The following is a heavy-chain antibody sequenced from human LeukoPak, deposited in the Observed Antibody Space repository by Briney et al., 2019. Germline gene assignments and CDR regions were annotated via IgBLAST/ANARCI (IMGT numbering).Heavy chain of an antibody. CDR3: AKEAYPTMTAVYYYGMGV. Sequence: GGSLRLSCAASGFIFNNYAMSWVRQAPGKGLEWVSAISGSGGSTYYADSVKGRFTISRDNSKNTLYLQMSSLRVEDTALYYCAKEAYPTMTAVYYYGMGVCGLGTTVTVSS. CDR2: ISGSGGST. D-gene: IGHD4-17*01. CDR1: GFIFNNYA. J-gene: IGHJ6*02. V-gene: IGHV3-23*01.